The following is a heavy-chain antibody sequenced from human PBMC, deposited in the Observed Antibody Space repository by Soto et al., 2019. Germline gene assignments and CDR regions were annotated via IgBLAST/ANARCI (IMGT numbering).Heavy chain of an antibody. CDR2: INAGNGNT. Sequence: GASVKVSCKASGYTFTSYAMHWVRQAPGQRLEWMGWINAGNGNTKYSQKFQGRVTITRDTSASTAYMELSSLRSEDTAVYYCASSGGSYSPRYYYYGMAVWGQGTTVTVSS. D-gene: IGHD1-26*01. CDR3: ASSGGSYSPRYYYYGMAV. V-gene: IGHV1-3*01. J-gene: IGHJ6*02. CDR1: GYTFTSYA.